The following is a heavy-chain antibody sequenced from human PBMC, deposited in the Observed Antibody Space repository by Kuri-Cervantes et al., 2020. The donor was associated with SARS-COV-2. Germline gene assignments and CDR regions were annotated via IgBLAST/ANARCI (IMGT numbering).Heavy chain of an antibody. Sequence: ASVKVSCKASGYTFTSYAMNWVRQAPGQGLEWMGRINPNRSGTNFAQKFQGRVTMTRDTSISTAYMDLSRLRSDDTAVYYCARETPIGYFSGGSCYSLPYYYYYMDVWGKGTTVTVSS. CDR1: GYTFTSYA. CDR2: INPNRSGT. CDR3: ARETPIGYFSGGSCYSLPYYYYYMDV. D-gene: IGHD2-15*01. J-gene: IGHJ6*03. V-gene: IGHV1-2*02.